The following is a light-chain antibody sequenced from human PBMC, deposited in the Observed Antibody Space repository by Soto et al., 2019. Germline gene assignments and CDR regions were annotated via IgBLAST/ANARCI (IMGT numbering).Light chain of an antibody. Sequence: ETVLTQSPGTLSLSPGERATLSCRASQTVTNSYVAWYQHNTGQTPRVLIYAASSRIPGIPDRFSRSGYGTEFTLTISRLEPEELAVYDCQQYGNSPWTVGQFTKVEIK. J-gene: IGKJ1*01. CDR3: QQYGNSPWT. V-gene: IGKV3-20*01. CDR1: QTVTNSY. CDR2: AAS.